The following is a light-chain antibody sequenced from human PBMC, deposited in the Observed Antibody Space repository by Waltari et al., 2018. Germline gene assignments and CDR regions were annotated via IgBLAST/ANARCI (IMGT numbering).Light chain of an antibody. CDR2: DAF. J-gene: IGKJ4*01. CDR1: RRVGGL. V-gene: IGKV3-11*01. CDR3: QQRSAWPLT. Sequence: EIVLTQSPATLSLSPGARATLSCRASRRVGGLLAWYQQTPGQPPRLLIYDAFNRATGVPARFSGSGSGTDFTLTISSLEPEDFAVYYCQQRSAWPLTFGGGTRVDIK.